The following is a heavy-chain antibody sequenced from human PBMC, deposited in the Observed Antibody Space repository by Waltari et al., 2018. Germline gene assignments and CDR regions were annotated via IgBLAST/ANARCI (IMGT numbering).Heavy chain of an antibody. D-gene: IGHD6-19*01. CDR1: GGSFSSGGHY. CDR3: ARVYSSGWYGAFDI. CDR2: IYYSGST. V-gene: IGHV4-31*03. J-gene: IGHJ3*02. Sequence: QAQLQESGPGLVKPSQTLSLTCTVSGGSFSSGGHYWSWIRQRPGKGLEWIGYIYYSGSTYYNPSLKSRVTISVDTSKNQFSLKLSSVTAADTAVYYCARVYSSGWYGAFDIWGQGTMVTVSS.